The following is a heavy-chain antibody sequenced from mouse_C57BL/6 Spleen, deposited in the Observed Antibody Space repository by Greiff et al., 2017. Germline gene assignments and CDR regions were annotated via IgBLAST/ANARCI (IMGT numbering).Heavy chain of an antibody. CDR3: ARWRAPYYFDY. CDR2: ISSGSSTI. V-gene: IGHV5-17*01. CDR1: GFTFSDYG. Sequence: EVQRVESGGGLVQPGGSLKLSCAASGFTFSDYGMHWVRQAPEKGLEWVAYISSGSSTIYYADTVKGRFTISRDNAKNTLFLQLTSLRSEDTAMCYCARWRAPYYFDYWGQGTTLTVSS. J-gene: IGHJ2*01. D-gene: IGHD3-3*01.